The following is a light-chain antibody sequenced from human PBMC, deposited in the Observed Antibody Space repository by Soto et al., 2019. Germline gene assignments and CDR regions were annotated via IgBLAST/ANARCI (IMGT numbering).Light chain of an antibody. J-gene: IGKJ5*01. V-gene: IGKV3-20*01. CDR3: QRYGSSPLIT. CDR2: GTS. CDR1: QNINNY. Sequence: EIVMTQSPATLSVSPGERATLSCRASQNINNYLAWYQQKPGQPPRLIIDGTSTRATGIPARFSGSESGTDFTLTISRLEPEDFAVYFCQRYGSSPLITFGQGTRLEI.